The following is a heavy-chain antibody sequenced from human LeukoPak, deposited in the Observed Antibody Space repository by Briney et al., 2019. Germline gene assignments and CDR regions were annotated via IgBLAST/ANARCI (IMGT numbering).Heavy chain of an antibody. CDR1: GYTFTNYG. CDR3: ARDRTNTFDP. D-gene: IGHD2-8*01. V-gene: IGHV1-18*01. CDR2: TGAYNHNT. Sequence: ASVKVSCKASGYTFTNYGISWVRQAPGQGLEWMGWTGAYNHNTNYAQKLQGRVTITTDTSTNTAYMELRSLRSDDTAVYYCARDRTNTFDPWGQGTLVTVSS. J-gene: IGHJ5*02.